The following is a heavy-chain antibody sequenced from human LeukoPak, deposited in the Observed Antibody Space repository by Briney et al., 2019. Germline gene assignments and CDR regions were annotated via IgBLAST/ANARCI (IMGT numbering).Heavy chain of an antibody. CDR1: GGSLSSYY. J-gene: IGHJ4*02. D-gene: IGHD6-19*01. CDR2: IYYSGST. V-gene: IGHV4-59*08. CDR3: AKQIQYSSGWYYFDY. Sequence: SETLSLTCTVSGGSLSSYYWSWIRQPPGKGLEWIGYIYYSGSTNYNPSLKSRVTISVDTSKNQFSLKLSSVTAADTAVYYCAKQIQYSSGWYYFDYWGQGTLVTVSS.